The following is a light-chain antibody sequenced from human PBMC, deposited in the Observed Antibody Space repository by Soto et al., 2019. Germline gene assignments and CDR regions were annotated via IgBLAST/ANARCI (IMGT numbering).Light chain of an antibody. J-gene: IGKJ1*01. CDR2: GAS. CDR3: QQYGSSGT. Sequence: EVVLTQSPDTLSLSPGETATLSCRASQTVDRYVAWYQQKVGQAPRLLIDGASSRATGIPDRFSGSGSGTDFTLTISRLEPEDFAVYYCQQYGSSGTFGQGTKV. CDR1: QTVDRY. V-gene: IGKV3-20*01.